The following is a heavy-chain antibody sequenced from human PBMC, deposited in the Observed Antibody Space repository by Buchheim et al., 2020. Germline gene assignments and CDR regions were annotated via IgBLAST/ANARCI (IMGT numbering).Heavy chain of an antibody. Sequence: QVQLVESGGGVVQPGRSLRLSCAASGFTFSSYGMHWVRQAPGKGLEWVAVIWYDGSTKYYADSVKGRFTISRDNSKNTLYLQMNSLRAEDTAVYYCAASGSYCCSYGFDYWGQGTL. J-gene: IGHJ4*02. CDR1: GFTFSSYG. CDR3: AASGSYCCSYGFDY. V-gene: IGHV3-33*01. CDR2: IWYDGSTK. D-gene: IGHD3-10*01.